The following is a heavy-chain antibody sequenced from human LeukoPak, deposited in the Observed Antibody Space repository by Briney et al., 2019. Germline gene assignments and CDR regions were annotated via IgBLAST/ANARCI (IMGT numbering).Heavy chain of an antibody. V-gene: IGHV1-8*01. CDR2: MNPNRDNT. CDR1: EYTFSSYE. J-gene: IGHJ6*02. CDR3: ARGNGMDV. Sequence: GASVKVSCKASEYTFSSYEINWVRQATGQGLEWMGWMNPNRDNTGYAQKFQGRVTMTRNTSISTAYMELSSLRFDDTAVYYCARGNGMDVWGQGTTVTVS.